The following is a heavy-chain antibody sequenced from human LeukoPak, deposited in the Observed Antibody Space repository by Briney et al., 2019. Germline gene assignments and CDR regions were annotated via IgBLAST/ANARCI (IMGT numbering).Heavy chain of an antibody. CDR2: ISGSAGNT. J-gene: IGHJ3*02. V-gene: IGHV3-23*01. D-gene: IGHD3-10*01. CDR1: GFTFSSYA. CDR3: AKSPYGSGSFSALDI. Sequence: GGSLRLSCVASGFTFSSYAMYWVRQAPGEGLEWVSIISGSAGNTYYADSVKGRLTISRDNSKNTLYLQMNSLRAKDTAIYYCAKSPYGSGSFSALDIWGQGTTVTVSS.